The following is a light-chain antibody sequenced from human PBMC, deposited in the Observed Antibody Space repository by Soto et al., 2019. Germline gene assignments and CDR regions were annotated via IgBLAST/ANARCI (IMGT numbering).Light chain of an antibody. CDR3: SSYTATRTYV. Sequence: QSVLTQPASVSGSPGQSVTISCTGTSSDVGGYNYVSWYQQLPGEAPKLIIYGVTDRPSGVSNRFSGSKSGSTASLTVSGLQAEDEGDYYCSSYTATRTYVFGTGTKLTVL. CDR2: GVT. CDR1: SSDVGGYNY. J-gene: IGLJ1*01. V-gene: IGLV2-14*01.